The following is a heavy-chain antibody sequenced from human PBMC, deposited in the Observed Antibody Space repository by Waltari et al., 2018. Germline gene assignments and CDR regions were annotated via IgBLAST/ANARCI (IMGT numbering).Heavy chain of an antibody. V-gene: IGHV4-39*07. Sequence: QLQLQESGPGLVKPSETLSLTCTVSGGSISSSRYYWGWIRQPPGKGLEWIGEINHSGSTNYNPSRKSRVTISVDTSKNQFSLKLSSVTAADTAVYYCASRRYSSSTFDIWGQGTMVTVSS. CDR2: INHSGST. CDR1: GGSISSSRYY. D-gene: IGHD6-13*01. CDR3: ASRRYSSSTFDI. J-gene: IGHJ3*02.